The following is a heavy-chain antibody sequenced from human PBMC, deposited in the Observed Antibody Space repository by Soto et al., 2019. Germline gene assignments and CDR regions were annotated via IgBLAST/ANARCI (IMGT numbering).Heavy chain of an antibody. V-gene: IGHV1-69*02. D-gene: IGHD3-22*01. J-gene: IGHJ4*02. CDR3: ARTLLGDYYDSDGLDN. CDR2: IIPIFDIT. CDR1: GGPYSKYS. Sequence: QVQLVQSGTEVKKPGSSVTVSCKASGGPYSKYSISWVRQAPGQELEWMGRIIPIFDITNYAQKFQGRVTIAADKSTSTVYMDLSSLRSEDTAVYYCARTLLGDYYDSDGLDNWGQGTLVTVSS.